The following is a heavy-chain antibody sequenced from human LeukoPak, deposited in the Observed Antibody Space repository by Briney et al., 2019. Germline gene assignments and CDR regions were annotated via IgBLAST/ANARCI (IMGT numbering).Heavy chain of an antibody. D-gene: IGHD2-2*01. CDR2: MNPNSGNT. V-gene: IGHV1-8*03. CDR3: ARDSFVGYCSSTSCPFDY. Sequence: ASVKVSCKASGYTFTSYDINWVRQATGQGLEWMGWMNPNSGNTGYAQKFQGGVTITRNTSISTAYMELSSLRSEDTAVYYCARDSFVGYCSSTSCPFDYWGQGTLVTVSS. J-gene: IGHJ4*02. CDR1: GYTFTSYD.